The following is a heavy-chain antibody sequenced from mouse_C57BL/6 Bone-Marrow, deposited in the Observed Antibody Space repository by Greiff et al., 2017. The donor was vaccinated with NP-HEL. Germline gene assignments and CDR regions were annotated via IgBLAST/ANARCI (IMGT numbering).Heavy chain of an antibody. Sequence: VQLQQSGPVLVKPGASVKMSCKASGCTFTDYYMNWVKQSHGKSLEWIGVINPYNGGTSYNQKFKGKATSTVDKSSSTAYMELNSLTSEDSAVYYCARDYYGSLWYFDVWGTGTTVTVSS. CDR1: GCTFTDYY. V-gene: IGHV1-19*01. J-gene: IGHJ1*03. CDR2: INPYNGGT. CDR3: ARDYYGSLWYFDV. D-gene: IGHD1-1*01.